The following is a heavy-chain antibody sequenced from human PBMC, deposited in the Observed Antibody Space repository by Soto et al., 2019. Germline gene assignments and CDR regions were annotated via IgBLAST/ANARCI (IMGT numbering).Heavy chain of an antibody. CDR3: ARGVVGPTAPDY. J-gene: IGHJ4*02. CDR1: GGSISSSSYY. V-gene: IGHV4-39*01. Sequence: QLQLQESGPGLVKPSETLSLTCTVSGGSISSSSYYWGWIRQPPGKGLEWIGSIYYSGSTYYNPSLKSRVTISVVTSKNQFSLKLSSVTAADTAVYYCARGVVGPTAPDYWGQGTLVTVSS. CDR2: IYYSGST. D-gene: IGHD1-26*01.